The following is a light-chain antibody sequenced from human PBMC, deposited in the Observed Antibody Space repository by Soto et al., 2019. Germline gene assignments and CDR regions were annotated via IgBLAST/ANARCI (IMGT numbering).Light chain of an antibody. CDR3: QSYDSSLSGYV. V-gene: IGLV1-40*01. CDR2: ENN. Sequence: QSVLTQPPSVSEAPGQRVTISCTGSSSNIGAGYEAHWYQQVPGTAPKLLLYENNNRPSGVPDRFSGSKSGTSASLAITGLQAEEEAEYYCQSYDSSLSGYVFGTGTKLTVL. J-gene: IGLJ1*01. CDR1: SSNIGAGYE.